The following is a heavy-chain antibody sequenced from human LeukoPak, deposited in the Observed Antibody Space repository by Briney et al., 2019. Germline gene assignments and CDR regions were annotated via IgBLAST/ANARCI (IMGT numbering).Heavy chain of an antibody. J-gene: IGHJ4*02. D-gene: IGHD3-3*01. CDR3: ARVGDFWSGLDY. CDR2: TYYSGST. Sequence: SQTLSLTCTVSGGSISSGGYYWSWIRQHPGKGLEWIGYTYYSGSTYYNPSLKSRVTISVDTSKNQFSLKLSSVTAADTAVYYCARVGDFWSGLDYWGQGTLVTVSS. CDR1: GGSISSGGYY. V-gene: IGHV4-31*03.